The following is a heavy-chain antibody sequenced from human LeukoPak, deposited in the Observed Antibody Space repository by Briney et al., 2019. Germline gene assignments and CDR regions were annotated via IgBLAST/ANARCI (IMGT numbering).Heavy chain of an antibody. CDR1: GFIFSDHG. V-gene: IGHV3-48*01. CDR3: ARGGSTSTLFDY. J-gene: IGHJ4*02. CDR2: ISASRATI. Sequence: GGSLRLSCAASGFIFSDHGMHWVRQAPGRGLEWISYISASRATIYYADSVRGRFTISRDNAKRTLYLQMNSLRAEDTAVYYCARGGSTSTLFDYWGQGTLVTVSS. D-gene: IGHD2-2*01.